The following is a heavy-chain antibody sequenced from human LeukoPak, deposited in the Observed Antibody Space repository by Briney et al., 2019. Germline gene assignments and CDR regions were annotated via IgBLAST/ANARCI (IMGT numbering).Heavy chain of an antibody. Sequence: GGSLRLSCRDSGFTVSTNSMSWVRQAPGEGLEWVSFIYSDNTHYSDSVKGRFTISRDNSKNTLYLQMNSLRAEDTGVYYCAKDLNYGDLLDYWGQGTLVTVSS. J-gene: IGHJ4*02. CDR2: IYSDNT. V-gene: IGHV3-66*03. CDR3: AKDLNYGDLLDY. CDR1: GFTVSTNS. D-gene: IGHD4-17*01.